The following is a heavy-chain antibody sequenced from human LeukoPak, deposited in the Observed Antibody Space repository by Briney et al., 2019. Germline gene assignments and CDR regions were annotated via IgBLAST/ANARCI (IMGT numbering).Heavy chain of an antibody. D-gene: IGHD3-22*01. CDR2: ISPSGDRT. V-gene: IGHV3-23*01. Sequence: GGSLRLSCAASGFTFSSYAMSWVRQAPGKGLEWVSFISPSGDRTSNADSVEGRFTISRDNTRNTLYLQMNSLRDGDTGVYYCAIMHGYYDGSGFWVQWGQGTLVTVSS. CDR3: AIMHGYYDGSGFWVQ. CDR1: GFTFSSYA. J-gene: IGHJ4*02.